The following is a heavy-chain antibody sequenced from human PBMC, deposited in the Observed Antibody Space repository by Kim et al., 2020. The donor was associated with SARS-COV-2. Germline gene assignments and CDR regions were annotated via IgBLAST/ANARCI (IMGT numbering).Heavy chain of an antibody. CDR2: ISGSGGST. CDR3: AKKRALSIDKYIVVVVAAPMGHFDY. CDR1: GFTFSSYA. J-gene: IGHJ4*02. V-gene: IGHV3-23*01. D-gene: IGHD2-15*01. Sequence: GGSLRLSCAASGFTFSSYAMSWVRQAPGKGLEWVSAISGSGGSTYYADSVKGRFTISRDNSKNTLYLQMNSLRAEDTAVYYCAKKRALSIDKYIVVVVAAPMGHFDYWGQGTLVTVSS.